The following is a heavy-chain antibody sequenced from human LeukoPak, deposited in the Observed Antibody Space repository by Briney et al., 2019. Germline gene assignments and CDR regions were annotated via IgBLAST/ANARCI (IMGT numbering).Heavy chain of an antibody. Sequence: KPSETLSLTCTVSGGSISSYYWSWIRQPPGMGLEWIGYIYYSGSTNYNPSLKSRVTISVDTSKNQFSLKLSSVTAADTAVYYCARSHSVWTSFDYWGQGTLVTVSS. J-gene: IGHJ4*02. CDR3: ARSHSVWTSFDY. CDR1: GGSISSYY. V-gene: IGHV4-59*01. CDR2: IYYSGST. D-gene: IGHD3/OR15-3a*01.